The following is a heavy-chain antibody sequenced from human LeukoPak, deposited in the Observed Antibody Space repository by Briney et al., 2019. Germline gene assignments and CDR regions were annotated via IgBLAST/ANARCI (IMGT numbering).Heavy chain of an antibody. J-gene: IGHJ4*02. Sequence: SETLSLTCTVSGGSISNYDWSWIRQPPGKGLEWIGYIYYSGSTNYNPSLKSRVTISVDTSKNQFSLKLSSVTAADTAVYYCARDRSGGFDYWGQGTLVTVSS. V-gene: IGHV4-59*01. CDR2: IYYSGST. CDR3: ARDRSGGFDY. CDR1: GGSISNYD. D-gene: IGHD2-15*01.